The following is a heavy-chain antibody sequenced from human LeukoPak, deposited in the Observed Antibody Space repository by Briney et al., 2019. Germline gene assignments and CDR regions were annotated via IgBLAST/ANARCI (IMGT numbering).Heavy chain of an antibody. V-gene: IGHV3-21*01. D-gene: IGHD1-7*01. CDR1: GFTFSSYT. Sequence: GGSLRLSCAASGFTFSSYTMNWVRQAPGRGLEWVSLTTPSSSNIYYADSVKGRFTISRDNAKNSLYLQMNNLRAEDTAVYFCARDQTSSWYFDLWGRGTLVTVSS. CDR3: ARDQTSSWYFDL. J-gene: IGHJ2*01. CDR2: TTPSSSNI.